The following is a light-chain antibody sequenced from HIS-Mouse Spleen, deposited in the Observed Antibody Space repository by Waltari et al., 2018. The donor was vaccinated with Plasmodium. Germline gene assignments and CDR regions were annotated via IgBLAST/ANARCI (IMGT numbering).Light chain of an antibody. J-gene: IGKJ1*01. CDR3: KQSYSTWT. CDR1: QSISSY. Sequence: DIQMTQSPSSLSSSVGDRVTITCRASQSISSYLNWYQQKPGKAPKLLIYAESSLQSGVPSRFSGSGSGTDFTLTISSLQPEDFSTYYCKQSYSTWTFGQGTKVEIK. V-gene: IGKV1-39*01. CDR2: AES.